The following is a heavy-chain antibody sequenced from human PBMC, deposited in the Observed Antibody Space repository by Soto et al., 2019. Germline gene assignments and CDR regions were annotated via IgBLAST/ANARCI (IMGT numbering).Heavy chain of an antibody. V-gene: IGHV3-33*01. J-gene: IGHJ1*01. CDR1: GFTFSGYG. Sequence: GGSLRLSCAASGFTFSGYGMYWVRQAPGKGLEWVAVIWYDGSNKYYADSVKGRFNISRDNSKNTLYLQMNSLRAEDTAVYYCARGDNCGGDCYPDYFQYWGQGTLVTVSS. D-gene: IGHD2-21*02. CDR2: IWYDGSNK. CDR3: ARGDNCGGDCYPDYFQY.